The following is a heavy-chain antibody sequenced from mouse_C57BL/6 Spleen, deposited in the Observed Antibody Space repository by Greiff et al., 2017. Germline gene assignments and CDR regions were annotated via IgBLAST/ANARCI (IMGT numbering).Heavy chain of an antibody. D-gene: IGHD2-1*01. J-gene: IGHJ3*01. Sequence: QVHVKQPGAELVKPGASVKMSCKASGYTFTSYWITWVKQRPGQGLEWIGDIYPGSGSTNYNEKFKSKATLTVDTSSSTAYMQLSSLTSEDSAVYYCARDGNYGLAYWGQGTLVTVSA. CDR2: IYPGSGST. V-gene: IGHV1-55*01. CDR3: ARDGNYGLAY. CDR1: GYTFTSYW.